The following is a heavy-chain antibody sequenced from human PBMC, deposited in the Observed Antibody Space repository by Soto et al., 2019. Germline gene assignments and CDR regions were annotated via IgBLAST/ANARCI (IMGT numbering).Heavy chain of an antibody. CDR1: GGSIGNLGYY. J-gene: IGHJ6*03. V-gene: IGHV4-31*02. Sequence: HSWSVSGGSIGNLGYYRIWINQHPGKGLEWIGYIYYSGSTYYNPSLKSRVTISVDTSKNQFSLKLSSVTAADTAVYYCARDGGCSSTSCYANYYDMDVWGKGTTVTVSS. D-gene: IGHD2-2*01. CDR3: ARDGGCSSTSCYANYYDMDV. CDR2: IYYSGST.